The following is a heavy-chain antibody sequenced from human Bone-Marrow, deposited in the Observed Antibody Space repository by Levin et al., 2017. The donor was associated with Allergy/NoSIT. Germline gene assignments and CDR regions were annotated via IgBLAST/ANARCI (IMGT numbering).Heavy chain of an antibody. CDR1: GGSISSGVYF. V-gene: IGHV4-31*03. D-gene: IGHD3-3*01. J-gene: IGHJ3*02. CDR2: VSYSGIT. Sequence: SQTLSLTCTVSGGSISSGVYFWSWIRQLPGKGLEWIGYVSYSGITFYNQSLKSRVTISGDTSKNLFSLNLSSVTAADTAVYYCARGITVFGVVLAVNDAIDIWGQGTMVTVSS. CDR3: ARGITVFGVVLAVNDAIDI.